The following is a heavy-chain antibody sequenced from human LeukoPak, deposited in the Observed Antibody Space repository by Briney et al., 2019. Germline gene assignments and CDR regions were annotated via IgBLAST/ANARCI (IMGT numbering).Heavy chain of an antibody. V-gene: IGHV3-21*01. D-gene: IGHD1-26*01. J-gene: IGHJ4*02. CDR2: ISSSSSYI. CDR3: ARDTAIVGATMGVDY. Sequence: GGSLRLSCAASGFTFSSYSMNWVRQAPGKGLEWVSSISSSSSYIYYADSVKGRFTISRDNAKNSLYLQMNSLRAEDTAVYYCARDTAIVGATMGVDYWGQGTLVTVSS. CDR1: GFTFSSYS.